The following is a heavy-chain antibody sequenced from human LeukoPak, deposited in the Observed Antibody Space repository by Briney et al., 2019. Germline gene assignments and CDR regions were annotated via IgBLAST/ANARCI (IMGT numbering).Heavy chain of an antibody. Sequence: GGTLRLSCAASGFTFSSYGMSWVRQAPGKGLEYVSAISSNGGSTYYANSVKGRFTISRDNSKNTLYLQMGSLRAEDMAVYYCASRTTGSFFDYWGQGTLVTVSS. CDR1: GFTFSSYG. V-gene: IGHV3-64*01. J-gene: IGHJ4*02. CDR2: ISSNGGST. D-gene: IGHD4-17*01. CDR3: ASRTTGSFFDY.